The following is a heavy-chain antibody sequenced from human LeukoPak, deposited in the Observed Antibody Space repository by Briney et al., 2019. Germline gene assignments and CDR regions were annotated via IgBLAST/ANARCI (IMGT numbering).Heavy chain of an antibody. CDR1: GFTFSSYE. J-gene: IGHJ4*02. Sequence: GGSLRLSCAAPGFTFSSYEMNWVRQAPGKGLEWVSYISSSGSTIYYADSVKGRFTISRDNAKNSLYLQMNSLRAEDTAVYYCARDGQFITGTTDYWGQGTLVTVSS. CDR3: ARDGQFITGTTDY. D-gene: IGHD1-7*01. V-gene: IGHV3-48*03. CDR2: ISSSGSTI.